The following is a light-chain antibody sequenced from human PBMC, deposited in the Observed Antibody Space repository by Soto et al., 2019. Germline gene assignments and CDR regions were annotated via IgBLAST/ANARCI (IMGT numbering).Light chain of an antibody. CDR3: QQRSNSPPWT. V-gene: IGKV3-11*01. J-gene: IGKJ1*01. CDR1: QSVSSY. Sequence: EIVLTQSPATLSLSPGERATLSCRASQSVSSYLAWYQQKPGKAPRLLIYDASNRATGIPARFSGSGSGTDFTLTISSLEPEDFAVYYCQQRSNSPPWTFGQGTKVEIK. CDR2: DAS.